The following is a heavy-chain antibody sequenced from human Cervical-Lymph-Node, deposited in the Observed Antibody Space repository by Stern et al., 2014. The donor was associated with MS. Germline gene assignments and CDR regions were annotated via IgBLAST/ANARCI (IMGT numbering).Heavy chain of an antibody. CDR3: ARGGSAVAQPNFDY. CDR1: GYTFTSYY. D-gene: IGHD6-19*01. J-gene: IGHJ4*02. Sequence: VQLVQSGAEVKKPGASVKVSCKASGYTFTSYYMHWVRQAPGQGLEWMGIIIHSRGSTSYAQKFQGRVTMTRYTSTSTVYMELSSLRSEDTAVYYCARGGSAVAQPNFDYWCQGTLVTVSS. V-gene: IGHV1-46*01. CDR2: IIHSRGST.